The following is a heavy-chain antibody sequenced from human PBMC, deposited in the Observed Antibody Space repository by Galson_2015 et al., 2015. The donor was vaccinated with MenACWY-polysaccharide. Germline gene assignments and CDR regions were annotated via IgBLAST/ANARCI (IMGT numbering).Heavy chain of an antibody. CDR3: AGIPATETSYGWFDP. Sequence: TLSLTCAVSGASISSGSHYWSWFRQYPGKNLEWIAYIYYTGRSNYNPSLRSRVTISIDMSKNQFSLNLSSVTAADTAVYSCAGIPATETSYGWFDPWGQGTLVTVSS. J-gene: IGHJ5*02. V-gene: IGHV4-31*11. CDR1: GASISSGSHY. D-gene: IGHD4-17*01. CDR2: IYYTGRS.